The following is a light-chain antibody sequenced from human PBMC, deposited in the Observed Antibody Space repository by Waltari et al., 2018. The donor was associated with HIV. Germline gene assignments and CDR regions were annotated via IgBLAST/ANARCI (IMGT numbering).Light chain of an antibody. V-gene: IGKV1-5*03. J-gene: IGKJ2*01. CDR3: QQYNSYAPT. CDR1: QSISSW. CDR2: KES. Sequence: DIQMTQSPSTLSASVGDRVTITCRASQSISSWLAWGQQKPGKAPKLLIYKESSLESGVPSRFSGSGSGAEFTLTSSSLRPDEFATYYCQQYNSYAPTFGQGTKLEIK.